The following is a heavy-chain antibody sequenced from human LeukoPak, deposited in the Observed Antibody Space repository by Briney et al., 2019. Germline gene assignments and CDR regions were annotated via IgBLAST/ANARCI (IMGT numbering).Heavy chain of an antibody. CDR2: ISGSGGST. CDR3: AKEMLRGYYYYGMDV. D-gene: IGHD3-10*01. CDR1: GFTFSSYA. J-gene: IGHJ6*02. V-gene: IGHV3-23*01. Sequence: GGSLRLSCAASGFTFSSYAMSWVRQAPEKGLEWVSAISGSGGSTYYADSVKGRFTISRDNSKNTLYLQMNSLRAEDTAVYYCAKEMLRGYYYYGMDVWGQGTTVTVSS.